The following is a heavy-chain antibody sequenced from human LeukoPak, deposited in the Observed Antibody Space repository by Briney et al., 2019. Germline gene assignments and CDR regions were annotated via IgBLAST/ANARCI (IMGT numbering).Heavy chain of an antibody. CDR3: ARHYYGDYPRDAFDI. Sequence: GASVKVSCKASGGTFTTYAINWVRQAPGQGLEWMGWISAYNGNTNYAQKLQGRVTMTTDTSTSTAYMELRSLRSDDTAVYYCARHYYGDYPRDAFDIWGQGTMVTVSS. D-gene: IGHD4-17*01. V-gene: IGHV1-18*01. CDR1: GGTFTTYA. CDR2: ISAYNGNT. J-gene: IGHJ3*02.